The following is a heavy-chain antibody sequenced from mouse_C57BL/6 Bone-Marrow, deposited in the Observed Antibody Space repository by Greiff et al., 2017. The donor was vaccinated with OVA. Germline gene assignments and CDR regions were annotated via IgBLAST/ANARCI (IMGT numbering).Heavy chain of an antibody. V-gene: IGHV1-80*01. CDR2: IYPGDGDT. Sequence: VQLQQSGAELVKPGASVKISCKASGYAFSSYWMNWVKQRPGKGLEWIGQIYPGDGDTNYNGKFKGKATLTADKSSSTAYMQLSSLTSEDSAVYFCARTFLTTVVATDYWGQGTTLTVSS. CDR3: ARTFLTTVVATDY. D-gene: IGHD1-1*01. CDR1: GYAFSSYW. J-gene: IGHJ2*01.